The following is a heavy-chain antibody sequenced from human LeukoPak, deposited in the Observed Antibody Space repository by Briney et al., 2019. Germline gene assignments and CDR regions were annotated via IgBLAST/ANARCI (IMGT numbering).Heavy chain of an antibody. D-gene: IGHD6-6*01. J-gene: IGHJ4*02. CDR3: ARMAARGMDY. CDR1: GGSISSYY. V-gene: IGHV4-59*01. CDR2: IYYSGST. Sequence: SETLSLTCTISGGSISSYYWTWIRQPPGRGLEWLRFIYYSGSTNYNPSLKSRVTISVDTSKNQFSLKLNSVTAADTAVYYCARMAARGMDYWGQGILVSVSS.